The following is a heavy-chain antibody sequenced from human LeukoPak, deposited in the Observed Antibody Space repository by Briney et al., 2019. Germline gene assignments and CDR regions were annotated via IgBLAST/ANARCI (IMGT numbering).Heavy chain of an antibody. D-gene: IGHD3-10*01. CDR1: GYSFTSHY. J-gene: IGHJ4*02. CDR2: INPDSGGT. V-gene: IGHV1-2*02. Sequence: ASVKVSCKASGYSFTSHYMHWVRQAPGQGLEWMGWINPDSGGTNYAQKFQGRVTMTWDTSISTAYMELSRLRSDDTAIYYCARGRFYTSGSYYNRLDYWGQGTLVTVSS. CDR3: ARGRFYTSGSYYNRLDY.